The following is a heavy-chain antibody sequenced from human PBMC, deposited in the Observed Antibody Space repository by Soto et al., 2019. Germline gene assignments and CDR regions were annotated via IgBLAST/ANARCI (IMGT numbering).Heavy chain of an antibody. D-gene: IGHD6-13*01. CDR3: TRDASRDSSARGWFDP. J-gene: IGHJ5*02. Sequence: RGSLRLSCSAYRFTFRSFTMNWVGQSPGKGLEWVSTISSNSAYIYYTDALRGRFTISRDNAKNSLHLQMNSLRAEDTAVYYCTRDASRDSSARGWFDPWGQGTLLTVSS. V-gene: IGHV3-21*01. CDR1: RFTFRSFT. CDR2: ISSNSAYI.